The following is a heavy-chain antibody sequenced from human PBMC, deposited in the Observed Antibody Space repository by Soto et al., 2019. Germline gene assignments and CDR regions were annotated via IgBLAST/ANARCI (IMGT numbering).Heavy chain of an antibody. Sequence: QLQVQESGPGLVKPSETLSLTCSVSGGSISSYYWSWVRQPAGKGLEWIGRIYTSGSTNYNPSLKSLVPVSVDTSKNQLSLKLSSVTAADTAVYFCAGDQGYYYSGTDVWGQGTTVTVSS. V-gene: IGHV4-4*07. CDR3: AGDQGYYYSGTDV. J-gene: IGHJ6*02. CDR1: GGSISSYY. CDR2: IYTSGST.